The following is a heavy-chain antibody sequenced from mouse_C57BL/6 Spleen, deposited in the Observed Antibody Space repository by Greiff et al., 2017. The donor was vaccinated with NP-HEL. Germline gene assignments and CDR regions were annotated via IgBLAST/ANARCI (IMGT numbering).Heavy chain of an antibody. CDR2: ISSGGSYT. CDR1: GFTFSSYG. CDR3: ARQGYYDYDEDAMDY. V-gene: IGHV5-6*01. Sequence: EVMLVESGGDLVKPGGSLKLSCAASGFTFSSYGMSWVRQTPDKRLEWVATISSGGSYTYYPDSVKGRFTISRDNAKNTLYLQMSSLKSEDTAMYYCARQGYYDYDEDAMDYWGQGTSVTVSS. D-gene: IGHD2-4*01. J-gene: IGHJ4*01.